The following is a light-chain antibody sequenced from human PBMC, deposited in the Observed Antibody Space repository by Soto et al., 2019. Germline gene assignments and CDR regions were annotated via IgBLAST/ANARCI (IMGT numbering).Light chain of an antibody. V-gene: IGKV3-20*01. CDR3: QQYGSSPL. CDR2: GAS. Sequence: EIVLTQSPGTLSLFPGERATLSCRTSQSISNTYLAWYQQKPGQPPRLLIYGASNRATDIPDRFSGSGSGTDFTLTISRLEPEDFVVYYCQQYGSSPLFGQGTKLEIK. J-gene: IGKJ2*01. CDR1: QSISNTY.